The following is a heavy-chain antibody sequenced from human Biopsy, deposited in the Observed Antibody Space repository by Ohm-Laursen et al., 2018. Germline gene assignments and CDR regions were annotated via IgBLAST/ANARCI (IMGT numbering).Heavy chain of an antibody. D-gene: IGHD2-2*01. CDR2: IYYSGST. CDR3: ARVEDSTRHWYFDL. V-gene: IGHV4-39*01. Sequence: TLSPTCTVTGGSISRSSYYWDWIRQPPGKGLEWIGSIYYSGSTYYNPSLKSRVTISADRSKNQFSLKLTSVTAADTAMYYCARVEDSTRHWYFDLWGRGTQVTVSS. J-gene: IGHJ2*01. CDR1: GGSISRSSYY.